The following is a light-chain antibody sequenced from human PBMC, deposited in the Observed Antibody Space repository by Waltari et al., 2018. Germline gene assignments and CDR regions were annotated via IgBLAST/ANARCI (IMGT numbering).Light chain of an antibody. CDR1: QSFTRY. J-gene: IGKJ1*01. V-gene: IGKV3D-15*01. CDR3: QQYVRMPVT. Sequence: CRASQSFTRYLAWYQHKPGQAPKLLIYDASTRDTGIPDRFSGSGFGTDFTLTISSLQPEDSAVYYCQQYVRMPVTFGQGTKVEIK. CDR2: DAS.